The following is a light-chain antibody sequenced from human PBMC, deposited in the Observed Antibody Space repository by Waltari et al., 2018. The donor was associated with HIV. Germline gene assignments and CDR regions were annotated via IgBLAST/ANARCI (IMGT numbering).Light chain of an antibody. CDR3: QQYNSHSYT. CDR1: QIIDYW. Sequence: DVQMTQSPSTLSASLGDRVSITCRASQIIDYWLAWYQQKPGQPPKLLIYKTSYLESGVPTRFSGSGSGADFTLTIDCLQPEDFATYYCQQYNSHSYTFGQGTKLDIK. CDR2: KTS. V-gene: IGKV1-5*03. J-gene: IGKJ2*01.